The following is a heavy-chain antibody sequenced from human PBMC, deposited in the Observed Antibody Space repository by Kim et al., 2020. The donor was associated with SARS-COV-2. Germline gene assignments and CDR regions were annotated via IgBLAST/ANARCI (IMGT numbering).Heavy chain of an antibody. CDR3: ARVLEWVAASSTQYWFDP. D-gene: IGHD2-15*01. V-gene: IGHV3-11*05. CDR1: GFTFSDYY. CDR2: ISSSSSYT. J-gene: IGHJ5*02. Sequence: GGSLRLSCAASGFTFSDYYMSWIRQAPGKGLEWVSYISSSSSYTNYADSVKGRFTISRDNAKNSLYLQMNSLRAEDTAVYYCARVLEWVAASSTQYWFDPWGQGTLVTVSS.